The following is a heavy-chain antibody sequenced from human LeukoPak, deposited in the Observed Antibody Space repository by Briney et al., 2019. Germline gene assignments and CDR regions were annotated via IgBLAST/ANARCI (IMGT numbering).Heavy chain of an antibody. V-gene: IGHV4-34*01. Sequence: SETLSLTCAVYGGSFSGYYWSWIRQPPGKGLEWIGEINHSGSTNYNPSLKSRVTISVDTSKNQFSLKLSSVTAADTAVYYCARGPGIAVAGYWFDPWGQETLVTVSS. CDR3: ARGPGIAVAGYWFDP. D-gene: IGHD6-19*01. J-gene: IGHJ5*02. CDR2: INHSGST. CDR1: GGSFSGYY.